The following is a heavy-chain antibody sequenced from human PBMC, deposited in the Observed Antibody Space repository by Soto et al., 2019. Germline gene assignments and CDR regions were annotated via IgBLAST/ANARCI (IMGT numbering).Heavy chain of an antibody. Sequence: GESLRPSCVASGSTFSLYAMHWVRHAPGEGLGWVAVNSRDGSSKNYGASVKGRFTVSRDNSNNTLYLSMTSMRPDDTAVFYCARSRNGGFPDSINFWGQGTLVTVSS. CDR2: NSRDGSSK. CDR3: ARSRNGGFPDSINF. J-gene: IGHJ4*02. D-gene: IGHD2-8*01. V-gene: IGHV3-30-3*01. CDR1: GSTFSLYA.